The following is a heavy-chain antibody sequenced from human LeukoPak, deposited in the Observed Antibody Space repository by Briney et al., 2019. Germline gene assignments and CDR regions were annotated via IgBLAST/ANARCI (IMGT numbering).Heavy chain of an antibody. Sequence: GGSLRLSCAASGFTCYDYAMHWVRHAPGKGLEWVSGISWNSGSIGYADSVKGRFTISRDNAKNSMYLQMNSLRAEDTALYYCAKDTGVGDTKGSAFDICGQGTMAPVSS. V-gene: IGHV3-9*01. CDR1: GFTCYDYA. CDR2: ISWNSGSI. J-gene: IGHJ3*02. CDR3: AKDTGVGDTKGSAFDI. D-gene: IGHD1-26*01.